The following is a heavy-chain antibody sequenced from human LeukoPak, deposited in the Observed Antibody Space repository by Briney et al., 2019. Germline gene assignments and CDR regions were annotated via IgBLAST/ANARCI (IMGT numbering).Heavy chain of an antibody. J-gene: IGHJ6*03. CDR2: ISYDGSNK. Sequence: GGSLRLSCAASGFTFSSYAMHWVRQAPGKGLEWVAVISYDGSNKYYADSVKGRFTISRDNSKNTLYLQMNSLRAEDTAVYYCARPSSSWQYYYYMDVWGKGTTVTVSS. V-gene: IGHV3-30-3*01. CDR1: GFTFSSYA. CDR3: ARPSSSWQYYYYMDV. D-gene: IGHD6-13*01.